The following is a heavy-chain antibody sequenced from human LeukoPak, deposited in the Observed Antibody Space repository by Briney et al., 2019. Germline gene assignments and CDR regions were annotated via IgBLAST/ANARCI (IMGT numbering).Heavy chain of an antibody. D-gene: IGHD6-13*01. CDR3: ATHGVAAAFDY. Sequence: QPGGSLRLSCAASGFTFSSYAMSWVRQAPGKGLEWVSAISGSGGSTYYADSVKGRFTISRDDAKNSLYLQMNSLRAEDTAVYYCATHGVAAAFDYWGQGTLVTVSS. CDR1: GFTFSSYA. J-gene: IGHJ4*02. CDR2: ISGSGGST. V-gene: IGHV3-23*01.